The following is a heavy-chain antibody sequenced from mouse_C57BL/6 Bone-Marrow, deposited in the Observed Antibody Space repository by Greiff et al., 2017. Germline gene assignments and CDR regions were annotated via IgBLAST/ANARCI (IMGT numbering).Heavy chain of an antibody. J-gene: IGHJ1*03. D-gene: IGHD2-5*01. Sequence: VQLQQSGAELVRPGASVKLSCTASGFNIKDDYMHWVKQRPEQGLEWIGWIDPENGDTEYASQFQGKATITADTSSNTAYLQLSSLTSEDTAFYYCTTYSNYLYWYFDVWGTGTTVTVSS. CDR1: GFNIKDDY. V-gene: IGHV14-4*01. CDR3: TTYSNYLYWYFDV. CDR2: IDPENGDT.